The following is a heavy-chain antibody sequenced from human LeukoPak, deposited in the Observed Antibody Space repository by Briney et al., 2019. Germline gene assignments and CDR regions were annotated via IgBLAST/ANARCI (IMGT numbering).Heavy chain of an antibody. V-gene: IGHV4-39*07. Sequence: PSETLSLTCTVSGGSISSSSYYWGWIRQPPGKGLEWIGSIYYSGSTYYNPSLKSRVTISVDTSKNQFSPNLSSVTAADTAVYFCARDEGSSYPFDYWGQGTLVTVSS. J-gene: IGHJ4*02. D-gene: IGHD2-2*01. CDR3: ARDEGSSYPFDY. CDR2: IYYSGST. CDR1: GGSISSSSYY.